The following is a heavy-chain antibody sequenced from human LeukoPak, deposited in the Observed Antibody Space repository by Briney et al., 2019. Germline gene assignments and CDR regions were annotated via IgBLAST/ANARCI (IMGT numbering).Heavy chain of an antibody. V-gene: IGHV1-46*01. Sequence: ASVKVSCKASGYTFTSYYMHWVRQAPGQGLEWMGIINPSGGSTSYAQKFQGRVTMTRDMSTSTVYMELSSLRSEDTAVYYCARVGYCSGGSCYSAFSYYMDVWGKGTTVTVSS. J-gene: IGHJ6*03. CDR2: INPSGGST. CDR1: GYTFTSYY. D-gene: IGHD2-15*01. CDR3: ARVGYCSGGSCYSAFSYYMDV.